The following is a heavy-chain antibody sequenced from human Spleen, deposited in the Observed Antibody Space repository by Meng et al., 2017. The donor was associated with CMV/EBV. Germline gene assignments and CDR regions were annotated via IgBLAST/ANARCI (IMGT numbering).Heavy chain of an antibody. Sequence: GGSLRLSCAASGFTFSDYGLSWVRQAPGKGLEWVSSISSAGTYIYYGNSLKGRFTISRDNAKNSLYLQMKSLRADDTAIYYCARARGVPAGSYYFDFWGQGTLVTVSS. V-gene: IGHV3-21*01. CDR3: ARARGVPAGSYYFDF. CDR1: GFTFSDYG. CDR2: ISSAGTYI. D-gene: IGHD2-2*01. J-gene: IGHJ4*02.